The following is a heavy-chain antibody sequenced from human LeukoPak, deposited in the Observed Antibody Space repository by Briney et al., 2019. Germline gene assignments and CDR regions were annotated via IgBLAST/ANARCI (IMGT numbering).Heavy chain of an antibody. CDR3: ARIQTGYSSGWSAY. CDR1: GFTFSDHY. CDR2: ITWSGDIT. J-gene: IGHJ4*02. V-gene: IGHV3-20*04. D-gene: IGHD6-19*01. Sequence: GGSLRLSCAASGFTFSDHYMDWARQAPGKGLEWVSGITWSGDITGYADSVRGRFTISRDNAKNSLYLQMNSLRAEDTALYYCARIQTGYSSGWSAYWGQGTLVTVSS.